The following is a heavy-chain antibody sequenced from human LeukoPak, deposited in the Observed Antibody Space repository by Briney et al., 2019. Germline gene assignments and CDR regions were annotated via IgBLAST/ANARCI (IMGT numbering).Heavy chain of an antibody. V-gene: IGHV1-69*01. CDR3: ASEIVGATTNWFDP. CDR1: GGTFSSYA. J-gene: IGHJ5*02. Sequence: GASVKVSCKASGGTFSSYAISWVRQAPGQGLEWMGGIIPIFGTANYAQKFQGRVTITADESTSTAYVELSSLRSEDTAVYYCASEIVGATTNWFDPWGQGTLVTVSS. CDR2: IIPIFGTA. D-gene: IGHD1-26*01.